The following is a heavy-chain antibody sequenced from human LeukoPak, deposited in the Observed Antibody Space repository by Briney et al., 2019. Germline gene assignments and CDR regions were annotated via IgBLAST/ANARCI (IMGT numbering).Heavy chain of an antibody. CDR1: GYTFTSYY. CDR3: AREREPETFGVPTDY. Sequence: ASVKVSCKASGYTFTSYYMHWVRQAPGQGLEWMGIINPSGGSTSYAQKFQGRVTMTRDTSTSTVYMELSSLRSKDTAVYYCAREREPETFGVPTDYWGQGTLVTVSS. J-gene: IGHJ4*02. V-gene: IGHV1-46*01. D-gene: IGHD3-16*01. CDR2: INPSGGST.